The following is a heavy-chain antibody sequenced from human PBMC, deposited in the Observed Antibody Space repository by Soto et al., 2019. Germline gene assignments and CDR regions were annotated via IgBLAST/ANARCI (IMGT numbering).Heavy chain of an antibody. CDR1: GFTFSNFG. Sequence: EVQLVESGGGLVQPGGSPRLSCAASGFTFSNFGMNWVRQAPGKGLVWVAYVSETSSRKYYADSVKGRFTISRDDARNSLYLQMNSLRAEDTAVYYCARSDIHITWGQGTLVTVSS. J-gene: IGHJ5*02. CDR2: VSETSSRK. D-gene: IGHD2-21*01. V-gene: IGHV3-48*01. CDR3: ARSDIHIT.